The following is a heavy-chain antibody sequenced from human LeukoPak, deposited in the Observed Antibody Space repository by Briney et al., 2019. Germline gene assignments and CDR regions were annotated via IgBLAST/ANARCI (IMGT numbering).Heavy chain of an antibody. CDR2: ISYDGSNK. V-gene: IGHV3-30*18. Sequence: GGSLRLSCAASGFTFSSYGMHWVRQAPGKGLEWVAVISYDGSNKYYADSVKGRFTISRVNSKNTLYLQMNSLRAEDTAVYYCAKTGSIAVSLGYWGQGTLVTVSS. CDR1: GFTFSSYG. CDR3: AKTGSIAVSLGY. J-gene: IGHJ4*02. D-gene: IGHD6-19*01.